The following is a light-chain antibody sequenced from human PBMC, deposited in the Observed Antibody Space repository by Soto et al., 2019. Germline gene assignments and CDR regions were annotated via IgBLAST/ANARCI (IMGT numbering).Light chain of an antibody. V-gene: IGKV3-11*01. CDR1: QYINTR. CDR3: NQRQSWPRT. J-gene: IGKJ1*01. Sequence: EIVLTQSPATLSSFPGDRVTLSCRASQYINTRLAWYQHRPGQAPRLLIYQTSLRAAGIPARFSASGSGTDFTLTISDVQPEDFALYYCNQRQSWPRTFGQGNKV. CDR2: QTS.